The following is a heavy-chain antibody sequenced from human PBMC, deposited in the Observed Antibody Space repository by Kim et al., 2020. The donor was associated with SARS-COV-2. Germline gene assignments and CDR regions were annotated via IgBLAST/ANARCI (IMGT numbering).Heavy chain of an antibody. CDR3: ARRSGTASGCFDP. J-gene: IGHJ5*02. CDR2: INHSGST. CDR1: GGSFSGYY. V-gene: IGHV4-34*01. Sequence: SETLSLTCAVYGGSFSGYYWSWIRQPPGKGLEWIGEINHSGSTNYNPSLKSRVTISVDTSKNQFSLKLSSVTAADTAVYYCARRSGTASGCFDPWRQGT. D-gene: IGHD2-21*02.